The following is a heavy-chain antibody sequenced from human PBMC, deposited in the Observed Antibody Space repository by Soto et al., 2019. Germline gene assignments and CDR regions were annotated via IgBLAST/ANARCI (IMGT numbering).Heavy chain of an antibody. D-gene: IGHD2-15*01. Sequence: SETLSLTCAVSGGSISSGGYSWSWIRQPPGKGLEWIGYIYHSGSTYYNPSLKSRVTISVDRSKNQFSLKLSSVTAADTAVYYCARARGYCSGGRCYSEVGYFDYWGQGTLVTVYS. V-gene: IGHV4-30-2*01. CDR1: GGSISSGGYS. CDR2: IYHSGST. CDR3: ARARGYCSGGRCYSEVGYFDY. J-gene: IGHJ4*02.